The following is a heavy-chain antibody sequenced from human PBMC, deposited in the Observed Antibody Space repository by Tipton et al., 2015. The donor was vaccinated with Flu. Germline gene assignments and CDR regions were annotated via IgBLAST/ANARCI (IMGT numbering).Heavy chain of an antibody. J-gene: IGHJ4*02. Sequence: TLSLTCAVSGYSISSGYYWAWIRQPPGKGLEWIGSIHHSGDAYYIPSLKSRVTISLDTSKNQFSLRLNSVTAADTAVYFCARERLGEYNSAGYPDSWGQGTLVTVSP. D-gene: IGHD3-16*01. CDR3: ARERLGEYNSAGYPDS. CDR1: GYSISSGYY. CDR2: IHHSGDA. V-gene: IGHV4-38-2*02.